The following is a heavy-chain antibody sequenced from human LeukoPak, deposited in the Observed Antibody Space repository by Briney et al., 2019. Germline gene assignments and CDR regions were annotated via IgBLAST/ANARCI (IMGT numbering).Heavy chain of an antibody. CDR1: GFTFSSYA. D-gene: IGHD3-10*01. CDR3: AKNNYYGSGSGNDY. J-gene: IGHJ4*02. CDR2: ISGSGGST. V-gene: IGHV3-23*01. Sequence: PGRSLRLSCAASGFTFSSYAMSWVRQAPGKGLEWVSAISGSGGSTYYADSVKGRFTISRDNSKNTLYLQMNSLRAEDTAVYYCAKNNYYGSGSGNDYWGQGTLVTVSS.